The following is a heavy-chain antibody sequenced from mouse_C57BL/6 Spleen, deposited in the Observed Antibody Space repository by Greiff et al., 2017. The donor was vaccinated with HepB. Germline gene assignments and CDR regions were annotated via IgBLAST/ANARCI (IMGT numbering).Heavy chain of an antibody. D-gene: IGHD1-1*01. Sequence: EVKVVESGGGLVKPGGSLKLSCAASGFTFSSYAMSWVRQTPEKRLEWVATISDGGSYTYYPDNVKGRFTISRDNAKNNLYLQMSHLKSEDTAMYYCARAYYGSSGYFDYWGQGTTLTVSS. V-gene: IGHV5-4*03. CDR2: ISDGGSYT. CDR3: ARAYYGSSGYFDY. CDR1: GFTFSSYA. J-gene: IGHJ2*01.